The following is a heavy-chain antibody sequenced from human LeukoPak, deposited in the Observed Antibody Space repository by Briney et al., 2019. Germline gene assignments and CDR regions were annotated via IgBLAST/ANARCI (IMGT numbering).Heavy chain of an antibody. CDR2: IKQDGSEK. D-gene: IGHD3-9*01. CDR1: GLTFSSYW. Sequence: GGSLRLSCAASGLTFSSYWMSWVRQAPGKGLEWVANIKQDGSEKYYVDSVKGRFTISRDNAKNSLYLQMNSLRAEDTAVYYCARVRYFDWLSFDYWGQGTLVTVSS. V-gene: IGHV3-7*01. CDR3: ARVRYFDWLSFDY. J-gene: IGHJ4*02.